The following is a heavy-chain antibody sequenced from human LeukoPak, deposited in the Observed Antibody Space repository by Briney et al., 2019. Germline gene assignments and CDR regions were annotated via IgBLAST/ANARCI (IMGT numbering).Heavy chain of an antibody. V-gene: IGHV3-48*03. CDR3: ARIKRGNSGPNY. CDR1: GFTFSSYE. D-gene: IGHD6-19*01. Sequence: PGGSLRLSCAASGFTFSSYEMNWVRQAPGKGLDWVSYITSGGSTIYYADSEKGRFTISRDNAKNSLYLQMNSLRVEDTAVYYCARIKRGNSGPNYWGQGTLVTVSS. CDR2: ITSGGSTI. J-gene: IGHJ4*02.